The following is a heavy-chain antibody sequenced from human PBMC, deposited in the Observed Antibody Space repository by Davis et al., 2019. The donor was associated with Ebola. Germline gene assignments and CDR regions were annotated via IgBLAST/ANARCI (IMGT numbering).Heavy chain of an antibody. V-gene: IGHV4-59*01. Sequence: SDPLSPPFTAPGAPISSYYWSWIRQPPGKGLEWIRHIYYIGSTNYNPSLKSRVTISVDTSKNQFSLKLSSVTAADTAVYYCASWSLGGSSWYFGWFDPWGQGTLVTVSS. CDR1: GAPISSYY. CDR3: ASWSLGGSSWYFGWFDP. D-gene: IGHD6-13*01. J-gene: IGHJ5*02. CDR2: IYYIGST.